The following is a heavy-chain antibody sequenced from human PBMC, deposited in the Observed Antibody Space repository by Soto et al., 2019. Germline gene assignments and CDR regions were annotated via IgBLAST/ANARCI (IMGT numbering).Heavy chain of an antibody. V-gene: IGHV4-59*01. Sequence: ETLSLTCTVSGGSISSYYWSWIRQPPGKGLEWIGYIYYSGSTNYNPSLKSRVTISVDMSKNQFSLKLSSVTAADTAVYYCARALHYDFWSGYPTPFDPWGQGTLVTVSS. CDR1: GGSISSYY. CDR2: IYYSGST. CDR3: ARALHYDFWSGYPTPFDP. D-gene: IGHD3-3*01. J-gene: IGHJ5*02.